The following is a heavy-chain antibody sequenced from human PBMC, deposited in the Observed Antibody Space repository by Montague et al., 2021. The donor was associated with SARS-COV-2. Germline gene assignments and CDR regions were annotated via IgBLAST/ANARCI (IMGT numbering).Heavy chain of an antibody. Sequence: SETLSLTCTVSGGSISSSSYYWGWIRQPPGKGLEWIGSIYYSGSTYYNPSLKSRVTISVDTSKNQFSLKLSSVTAADTAVYYCARHHSRDTSFGVAKMNWFDPWGQGTLVTVSS. CDR2: IYYSGST. D-gene: IGHD3-3*01. V-gene: IGHV4-39*01. CDR1: GGSISSSSYY. J-gene: IGHJ5*02. CDR3: ARHHSRDTSFGVAKMNWFDP.